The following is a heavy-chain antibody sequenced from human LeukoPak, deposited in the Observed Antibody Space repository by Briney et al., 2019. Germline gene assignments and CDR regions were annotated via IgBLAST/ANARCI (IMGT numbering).Heavy chain of an antibody. CDR3: TRNSGWYRLDY. D-gene: IGHD6-19*01. J-gene: IGHJ4*02. V-gene: IGHV3-7*01. Sequence: TGGSLSLSCTASGFTFSTYWMTWVRQTPGKGLEWVANIKEDGSEKGYADSVKGRFTISRDNAKNSLYLQMNSLRVDDTAMYYCTRNSGWYRLDYWGQGTLVTVPS. CDR1: GFTFSTYW. CDR2: IKEDGSEK.